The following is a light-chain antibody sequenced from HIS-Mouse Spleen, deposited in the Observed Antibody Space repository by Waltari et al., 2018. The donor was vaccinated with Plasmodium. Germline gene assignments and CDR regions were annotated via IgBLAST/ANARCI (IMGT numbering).Light chain of an antibody. J-gene: IGLJ2*01. CDR1: SSDVGGYNY. CDR3: SSYAGSNNLV. CDR2: EVS. V-gene: IGLV2-8*01. Sequence: QSALTQPPSASGSPGQSVTISCTGTSSDVGGYNYVSWYQQHPGKAPKLMIYEVSKRPSGVPELCSGSKSGNTASLTVSGLQAEDEADYYCSSYAGSNNLVFGGGTKLTVL.